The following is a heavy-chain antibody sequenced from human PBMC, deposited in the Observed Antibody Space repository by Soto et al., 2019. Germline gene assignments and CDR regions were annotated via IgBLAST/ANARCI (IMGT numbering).Heavy chain of an antibody. Sequence: LRLSCAASGFTVSSNYMSWVRQAPGKGLEWVSVIYSGGSTYYADSVKGRFTISRDNSKNTLYLQMNSLRAEDTAVYYCATSGYPYYFDYWGQGTLVTVSS. CDR1: GFTVSSNY. D-gene: IGHD3-22*01. CDR3: ATSGYPYYFDY. J-gene: IGHJ4*02. V-gene: IGHV3-53*01. CDR2: IYSGGST.